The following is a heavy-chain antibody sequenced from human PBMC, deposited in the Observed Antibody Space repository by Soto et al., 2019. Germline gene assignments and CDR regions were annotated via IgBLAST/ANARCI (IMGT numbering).Heavy chain of an antibody. D-gene: IGHD2-2*02. CDR1: GFTFSSYA. CDR3: AKDPIYEYYFDY. CDR2: ISDSGGST. Sequence: GGSLRLSCAASGFTFSSYAMSWVRQAPGKGLEWVSAISDSGGSTYYADSVKGRFTISRDNSKNTLYLQMNSQRAEDKAVYYCAKDPIYEYYFDYWGQGTLVTVSS. V-gene: IGHV3-23*01. J-gene: IGHJ4*02.